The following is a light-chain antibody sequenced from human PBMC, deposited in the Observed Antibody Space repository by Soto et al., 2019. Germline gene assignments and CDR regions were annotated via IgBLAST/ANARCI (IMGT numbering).Light chain of an antibody. CDR2: SNN. V-gene: IGLV1-47*02. Sequence: SVLTQPPSASGTPGQRVTISCSGSSSNIGSNYVYWYQQLPGTAPKLLIYSNNQRPSGVPDRFSGSKSGTSASLAISGLRSEDEADYYCAAWDDSPSGYVFGTGTKLTVL. CDR3: AAWDDSPSGYV. J-gene: IGLJ1*01. CDR1: SSNIGSNY.